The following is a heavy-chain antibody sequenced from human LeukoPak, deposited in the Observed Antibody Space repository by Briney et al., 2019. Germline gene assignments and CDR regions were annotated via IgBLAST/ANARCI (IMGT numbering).Heavy chain of an antibody. V-gene: IGHV4-39*01. Sequence: SETLSLTCTVSGGSISSSSYYWGWIRQPPGKGLEWIGSIYYSGSTYYNPSLKSRVTISVDTSKNQFSLKLSSVTAADAAVYYCARLGVGATYYFDYWGQGTLVTVSS. CDR3: ARLGVGATYYFDY. D-gene: IGHD1-26*01. J-gene: IGHJ4*02. CDR1: GGSISSSSYY. CDR2: IYYSGST.